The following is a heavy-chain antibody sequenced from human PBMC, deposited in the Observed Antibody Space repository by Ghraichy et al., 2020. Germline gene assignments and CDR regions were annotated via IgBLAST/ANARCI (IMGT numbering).Heavy chain of an antibody. CDR2: MFYRGTT. CDR3: ARASDYDVWSGYYMGGGWYFDF. J-gene: IGHJ4*02. Sequence: SETLSLTCTVSGGSISRYYWSWIRQPPGKGLEWIGYMFYRGTTNYNPSLKSRVTISIDASKNQLSLKMTSVTAADTAVYYCARASDYDVWSGYYMGGGWYFDFWGQGTLVTVSS. CDR1: GGSISRYY. D-gene: IGHD3-3*01. V-gene: IGHV4-59*01.